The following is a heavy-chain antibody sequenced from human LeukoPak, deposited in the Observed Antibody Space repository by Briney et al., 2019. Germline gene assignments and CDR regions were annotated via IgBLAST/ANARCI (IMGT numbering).Heavy chain of an antibody. J-gene: IGHJ5*02. CDR2: INHSGST. CDR1: GGSFSGYY. CDR3: ARGSGTTTVVTLNWFDP. D-gene: IGHD4-23*01. Sequence: SETLSLTCAVYGGSFSGYYWSWIRQPPGKGLEWIGEINHSGSTNYNPSLKSRVTISVDTSKNQFSLKLSSVTAADTAVYYCARGSGTTTVVTLNWFDPWGQGTLVTVSS. V-gene: IGHV4-34*01.